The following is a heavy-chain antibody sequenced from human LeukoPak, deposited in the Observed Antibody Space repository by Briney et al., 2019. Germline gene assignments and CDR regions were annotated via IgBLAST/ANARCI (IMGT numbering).Heavy chain of an antibody. J-gene: IGHJ4*02. CDR2: ISYDGSNK. V-gene: IGHV3-30*19. Sequence: GGSLRLSCAASGFTFSSYGMHWVRQAPGKGLEWVAVISYDGSNKYYAESVKGRFTISRDNSKNTLYLQMNRLRAEDTAVYYCARDLRNDFWSGYYLGELDYWGQGTLVTVSS. D-gene: IGHD3-3*01. CDR3: ARDLRNDFWSGYYLGELDY. CDR1: GFTFSSYG.